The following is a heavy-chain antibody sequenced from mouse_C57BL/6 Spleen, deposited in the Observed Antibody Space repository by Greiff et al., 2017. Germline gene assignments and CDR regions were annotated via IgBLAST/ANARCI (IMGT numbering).Heavy chain of an antibody. CDR3: LYGPFGD. J-gene: IGHJ2*01. V-gene: IGHV1-50*01. Sequence: QVQLQQPGAELVKPGASVKLSCKASGYTFTSYWMQWVKQRPGQGLEWIGEIDPSDSYTNYNQKFKGKATLTVDTSSSTAYMQLSSLTSEDSAVYYCLYGPFGDWGQGTTLAVSS. D-gene: IGHD1-1*02. CDR2: IDPSDSYT. CDR1: GYTFTSYW.